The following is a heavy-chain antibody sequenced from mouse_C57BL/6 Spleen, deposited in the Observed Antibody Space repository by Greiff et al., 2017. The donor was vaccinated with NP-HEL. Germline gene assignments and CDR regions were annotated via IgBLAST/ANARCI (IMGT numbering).Heavy chain of an antibody. CDR3: ARSPFTTVVAHFDY. J-gene: IGHJ2*01. Sequence: QVQLKQPGAELVKPGASVKLSCKASGYTFTSYWMHWVKQRPGQGLEWIGMIHPNSGSTNYNEKFKSKATLTVDKSSSTAYMQLSSLTSEDSAVYYCARSPFTTVVAHFDYWGQGTTLTVSS. V-gene: IGHV1-64*01. CDR1: GYTFTSYW. CDR2: IHPNSGST. D-gene: IGHD1-1*01.